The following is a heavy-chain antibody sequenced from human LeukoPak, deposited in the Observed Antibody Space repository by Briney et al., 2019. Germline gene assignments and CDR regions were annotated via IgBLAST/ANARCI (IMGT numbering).Heavy chain of an antibody. CDR2: IRHEGITK. Sequence: GGSLRLSCGPSGFTFERFGMDWVRQRPGKGLDWVAFIRHEGITKWYADSVKGRFTISRDNSKNTLYLQMNSLRAEDTAVYYCANFVPAAMLGYFQHWGQGTLVTVSS. D-gene: IGHD2-2*01. J-gene: IGHJ1*01. CDR3: ANFVPAAMLGYFQH. V-gene: IGHV3-30*02. CDR1: GFTFERFG.